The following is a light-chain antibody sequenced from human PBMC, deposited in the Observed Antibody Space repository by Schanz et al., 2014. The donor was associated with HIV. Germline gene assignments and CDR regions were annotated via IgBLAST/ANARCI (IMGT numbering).Light chain of an antibody. Sequence: EIVLTQSPGTLSLSPGKRATLSCRASQSFSSGSLAWYQHKPGQAPRLLIYGASSRANGIPARFSGAGSGTDFTLTISRLEPEDFATYYCQQYNSYQFGQGTKVEIK. J-gene: IGKJ1*01. V-gene: IGKV3-20*01. CDR3: QQYNSYQ. CDR2: GAS. CDR1: QSFSSGS.